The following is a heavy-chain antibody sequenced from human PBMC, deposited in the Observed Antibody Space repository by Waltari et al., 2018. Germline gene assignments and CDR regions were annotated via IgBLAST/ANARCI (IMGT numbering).Heavy chain of an antibody. Sequence: QVQLQESGPGLVKPSETLSLTCAVSGYSISSGYYWGWIRQPPGKGLEWIGSIYHSGRTYYNPSLKSRVTISVDTSKNQCSRKLSSVTAVDTAVYYCARHSGDYGSGSYSFDYWGQGTLVTVSS. V-gene: IGHV4-38-2*01. D-gene: IGHD3-10*01. J-gene: IGHJ4*02. CDR2: IYHSGRT. CDR3: ARHSGDYGSGSYSFDY. CDR1: GYSISSGYY.